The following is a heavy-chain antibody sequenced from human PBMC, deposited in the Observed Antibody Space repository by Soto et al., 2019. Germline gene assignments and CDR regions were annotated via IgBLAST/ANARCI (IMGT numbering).Heavy chain of an antibody. CDR2: IHHSGSV. CDR1: GGSITSNW. Sequence: SETLSLTCVVSGGSITSNWWSWVRQPPGQGLEWIGEIHHSGSVNYSPSLRSRVTISRDKSKNQVSLKLTSVTAADTAVHYCGRTDWSRSDPWGQGTLAPVSS. J-gene: IGHJ5*02. D-gene: IGHD3-9*01. V-gene: IGHV4-4*02. CDR3: GRTDWSRSDP.